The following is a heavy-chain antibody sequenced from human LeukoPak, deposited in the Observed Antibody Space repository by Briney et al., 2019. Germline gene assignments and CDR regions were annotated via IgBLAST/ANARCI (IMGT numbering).Heavy chain of an antibody. CDR3: ARISLGAIWGYYYGMDV. CDR2: IIPIFDTA. V-gene: IGHV1-69*01. CDR1: GGTLSSYS. Sequence: SVKVSCKASGGTLSSYSISWVRQAPGQGLEWMGGIIPIFDTADYAQKFQGRVTITADESTSTAYMELSSLRSEDTAVFYCARISLGAIWGYYYGMDVWGQGTTVTVSS. D-gene: IGHD1-26*01. J-gene: IGHJ6*02.